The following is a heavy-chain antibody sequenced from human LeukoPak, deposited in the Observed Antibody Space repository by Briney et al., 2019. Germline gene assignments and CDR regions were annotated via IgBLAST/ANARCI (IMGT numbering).Heavy chain of an antibody. V-gene: IGHV3-23*01. D-gene: IGHD3-22*01. CDR3: AKALAYYYDSSGYYFYDAFDI. Sequence: GGSLRLSCAASGFTFSSYAMSWVRQAPGKGLEWVSAISGSGGSTYYADSVKGRFTISRDNSKNTLYLQMNSLRAEDTAVYYCAKALAYYYDSSGYYFYDAFDIWGQGTMVIVSS. CDR1: GFTFSSYA. CDR2: ISGSGGST. J-gene: IGHJ3*02.